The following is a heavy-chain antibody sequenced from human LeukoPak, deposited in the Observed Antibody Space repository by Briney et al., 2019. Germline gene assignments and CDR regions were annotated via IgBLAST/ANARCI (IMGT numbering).Heavy chain of an antibody. CDR2: ISYDGSNK. CDR1: GFTFSSYG. V-gene: IGHV3-30*18. D-gene: IGHD4-17*01. CDR3: AKAVDDYGDYYYYGVDV. J-gene: IGHJ6*02. Sequence: QTGGSLRLSCAASGFTFSSYGMHWVRQAPGKGLEWVAVISYDGSNKYYADSVKGRFTISRDTSKSTLYLQMNSLRAEDTAVYYCAKAVDDYGDYYYYGVDVWGQGTTVTVSS.